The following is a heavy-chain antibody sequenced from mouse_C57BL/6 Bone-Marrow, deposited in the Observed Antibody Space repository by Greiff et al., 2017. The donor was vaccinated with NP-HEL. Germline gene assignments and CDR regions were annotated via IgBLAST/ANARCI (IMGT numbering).Heavy chain of an antibody. V-gene: IGHV14-2*01. CDR1: GFNIKDYY. CDR2: IDPEDGET. J-gene: IGHJ3*01. D-gene: IGHD2-1*01. CDR3: ARRGSYGNYLAWFAY. Sequence: VHVKQSGAELVKPGASVKLSCTASGFNIKDYYMHWVKQRTEQGLEWIGRIDPEDGETKYAPKFQGKATITADTSSNTAYLQLSSLTSEDTAVYYCARRGSYGNYLAWFAYWGQGTLVTVSA.